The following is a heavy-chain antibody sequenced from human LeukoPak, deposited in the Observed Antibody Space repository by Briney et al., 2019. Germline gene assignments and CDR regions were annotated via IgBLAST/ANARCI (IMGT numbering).Heavy chain of an antibody. D-gene: IGHD6-13*01. CDR1: GGTFSSYA. CDR2: IIPIFGTA. V-gene: IGHV1-69*13. Sequence: SVKVSCKASGGTFSSYAISWVRQAPGQGLEWMGGIIPIFGTANYAQKFQGRVAITADESTSTAYMELSSLRSEDTAVYYCASELAAAGQGYFDYWGQGTLVTVSS. CDR3: ASELAAAGQGYFDY. J-gene: IGHJ4*02.